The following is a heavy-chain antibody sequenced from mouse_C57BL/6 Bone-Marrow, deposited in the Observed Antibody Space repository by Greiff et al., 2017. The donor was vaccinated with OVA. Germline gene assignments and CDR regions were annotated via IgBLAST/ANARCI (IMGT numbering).Heavy chain of an antibody. Sequence: EVKVVESGGGLVKPGGSLKLSCAASGFTFSDYGMHWVRQAPEKGLEWVAYISSGSSTIYYADTVKGRFTISRDNAKNTLFLQMTSLRSEDTAMYYCARLFYYYGSSIYAMDYWGQGTSVTVSS. CDR1: GFTFSDYG. V-gene: IGHV5-17*01. J-gene: IGHJ4*01. CDR3: ARLFYYYGSSIYAMDY. CDR2: ISSGSSTI. D-gene: IGHD1-1*01.